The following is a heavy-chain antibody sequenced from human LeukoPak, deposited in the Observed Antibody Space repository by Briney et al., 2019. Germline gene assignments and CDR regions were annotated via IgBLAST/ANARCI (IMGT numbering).Heavy chain of an antibody. CDR1: GFTFSSYA. Sequence: GGSLRLSCAASGFTFSSYAMSWVRQVPGKGLEWVSAISDSGGNTYYADFVRGRFTISKDNSKNTLYLQMNSLRAEDTAMYFCAKDAGRSDVDYFQYWGEGTLDTVSS. D-gene: IGHD1-26*01. CDR3: AKDAGRSDVDYFQY. J-gene: IGHJ4*02. V-gene: IGHV3-23*01. CDR2: ISDSGGNT.